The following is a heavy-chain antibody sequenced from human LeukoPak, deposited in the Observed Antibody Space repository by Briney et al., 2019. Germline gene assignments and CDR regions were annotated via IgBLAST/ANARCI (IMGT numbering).Heavy chain of an antibody. V-gene: IGHV1-18*01. J-gene: IGHJ4*02. D-gene: IGHD3-22*01. Sequence: GASVKVYCKASGYTFTSYGISWVRQAPGQGLEWMGWISAYNGNTNYAQKLQGRVTMTTDTSTSTAYMELRSLRSDDTAVYYCARDLGPYYYDSSGYFLPSFDYWGQGTLVTVSS. CDR2: ISAYNGNT. CDR1: GYTFTSYG. CDR3: ARDLGPYYYDSSGYFLPSFDY.